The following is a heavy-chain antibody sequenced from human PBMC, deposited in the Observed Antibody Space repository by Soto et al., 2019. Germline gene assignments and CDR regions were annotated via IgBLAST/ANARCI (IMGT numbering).Heavy chain of an antibody. V-gene: IGHV4-39*02. J-gene: IGHJ4*02. CDR2: IYYSGST. CDR3: ARDRVLGFCSGGSCGILDS. Sequence: SETLSLTCTVTGDSISSRSYYWGWIRQPPGKGLEWIGSIYYSGSTYNNPSLRSRVSMSIDTSKDQFSLKLKSVTAADTALYFCARDRVLGFCSGGSCGILDSWGRGAPVTVSS. CDR1: GDSISSRSYY. D-gene: IGHD2-15*01.